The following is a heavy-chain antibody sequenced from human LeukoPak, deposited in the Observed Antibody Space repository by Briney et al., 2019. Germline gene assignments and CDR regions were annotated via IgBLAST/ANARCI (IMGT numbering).Heavy chain of an antibody. D-gene: IGHD2/OR15-2a*01. Sequence: SETLSLTCTVSGGSISSGGYYWSWIRQPPGKGLEWIGYIYHSGSTYYNPSLKSRVTISVDRSKNQFSLKLSSVTAADTAVYYCARALPTFYYGMDVWGQGTTVTVSS. CDR2: IYHSGST. CDR1: GGSISSGGYY. V-gene: IGHV4-30-2*01. CDR3: ARALPTFYYGMDV. J-gene: IGHJ6*02.